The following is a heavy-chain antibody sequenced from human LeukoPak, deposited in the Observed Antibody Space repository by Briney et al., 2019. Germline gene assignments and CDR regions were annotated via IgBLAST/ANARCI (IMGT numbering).Heavy chain of an antibody. CDR2: INSDGSST. V-gene: IGHV3-74*01. Sequence: PGGSLRLSCAASGFTFSSYWMHWVRQAPGKGLVWVSRINSDGSSTSYADSVKGRFTISRDNAKNTLYLQMSSLGPEDTAVYYCARAFHGGWFDPWGQGTLVTVSS. D-gene: IGHD3-10*01. CDR1: GFTFSSYW. J-gene: IGHJ5*02. CDR3: ARAFHGGWFDP.